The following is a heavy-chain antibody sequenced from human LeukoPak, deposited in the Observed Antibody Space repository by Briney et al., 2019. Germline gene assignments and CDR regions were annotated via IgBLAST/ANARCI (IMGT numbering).Heavy chain of an antibody. CDR2: INPSGGST. CDR3: ARDEASYYGSGTSAFDI. Sequence: GASVKVSCKASGYTFTSYYMHWVRQAPGQGLEWMGIINPSGGSTSYAQKFQGRVTMTRDTSTSTVYMELSSLRSEDTAVYYCARDEASYYGSGTSAFDIWGQGTMVTVSS. J-gene: IGHJ3*02. CDR1: GYTFTSYY. D-gene: IGHD3-10*01. V-gene: IGHV1-46*01.